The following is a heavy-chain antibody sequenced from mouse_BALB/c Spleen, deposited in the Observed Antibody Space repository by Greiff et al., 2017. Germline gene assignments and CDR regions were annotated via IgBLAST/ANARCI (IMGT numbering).Heavy chain of an antibody. V-gene: IGHV1S81*02. CDR1: GYTFTSYW. CDR2: INPSNGRT. CDR3: ASQGGNYWYFDV. J-gene: IGHJ1*01. D-gene: IGHD2-1*01. Sequence: QVQLKQPGAELVKPGASVKLSCKASGYTFTSYWMHWVKQRPGQGLEWIGEINPSNGRTNYNEKFKSKATLTVDKSSSTAYMQLSSLTSEDSAVYYCASQGGNYWYFDVWGAGTTVTVSS.